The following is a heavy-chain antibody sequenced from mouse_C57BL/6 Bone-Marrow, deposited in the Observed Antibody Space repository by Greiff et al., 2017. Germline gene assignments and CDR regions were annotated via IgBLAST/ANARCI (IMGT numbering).Heavy chain of an antibody. Sequence: EVHLVESGAELVRPGASVKLSCTASGFNIKDDYMHWVKQRPEQGLEWIGWIDPENGDTEYASKFQGKATITADTSSNTAYLQLSSLTSEDTAVYYCTTTMVRDYYAMDYWGQGTSVTVSS. CDR1: GFNIKDDY. D-gene: IGHD2-2*01. CDR2: IDPENGDT. CDR3: TTTMVRDYYAMDY. J-gene: IGHJ4*01. V-gene: IGHV14-4*01.